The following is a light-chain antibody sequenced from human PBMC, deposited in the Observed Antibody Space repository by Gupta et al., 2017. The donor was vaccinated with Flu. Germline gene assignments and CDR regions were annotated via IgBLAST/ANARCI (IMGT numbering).Light chain of an antibody. J-gene: IGKJ1*01. CDR2: KAS. V-gene: IGKV1-5*03. Sequence: PSTLPASVGERVTITGRASQSISTWLAWYLQKPGQAPKLLIYKASNLQNGVPSRFSGSGSGTEFTLTISSLQPDDFATYYCQQYNSYSWTFGQGTKVEIK. CDR1: QSISTW. CDR3: QQYNSYSWT.